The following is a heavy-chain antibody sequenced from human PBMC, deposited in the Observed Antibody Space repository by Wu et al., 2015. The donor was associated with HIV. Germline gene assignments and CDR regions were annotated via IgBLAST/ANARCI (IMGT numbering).Heavy chain of an antibody. J-gene: IGHJ4*02. CDR3: ARERVDYDSGGYRAHRGYYFDY. V-gene: IGHV1-46*01. CDR1: GYKFINNF. Sequence: VQLVQSRAWVKKPGASVKLSCTTFGYKFINNFLHWVRQAPGQGPEWMGVINPRSDSTTYAQPFEGRVNVTRDTSRNTVYMELSGLRSEDTATYYCARERVDYDSGGYRAHRGYYFDYWGQGTLVIVSS. CDR2: INPRSDST. D-gene: IGHD3-22*01.